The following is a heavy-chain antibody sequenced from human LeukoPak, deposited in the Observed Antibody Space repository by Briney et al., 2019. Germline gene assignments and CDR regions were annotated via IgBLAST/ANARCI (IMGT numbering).Heavy chain of an antibody. CDR2: IIPIFGTA. CDR1: GGTFSSYA. V-gene: IGHV1-69*06. Sequence: AVTVSCKGSGGTFSSYAISGVRQAPGQGLEGMGGIIPIFGTANYAQKFQGRVTITADKSTSTAYMELSSLRSEDTAVYYCARADIVVVPAAIVISWFDPWGQGTLVTDSS. CDR3: ARADIVVVPAAIVISWFDP. D-gene: IGHD2-2*01. J-gene: IGHJ5*02.